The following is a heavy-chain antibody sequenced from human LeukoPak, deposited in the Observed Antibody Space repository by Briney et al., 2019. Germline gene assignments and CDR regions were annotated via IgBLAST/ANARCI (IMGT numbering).Heavy chain of an antibody. CDR1: GFTFSSYW. CDR2: INSDGSST. J-gene: IGHJ4*02. CDR3: AKARTRNVDIVATISA. D-gene: IGHD5-12*01. V-gene: IGHV3-74*01. Sequence: PGGSLRLSCAASGFTFSSYWMHWVRQAPGKGLVWVSRINSDGSSTSYADSVKGRFTISRDNAKNTLYLQMNSLRAEDTAVYYCAKARTRNVDIVATISAGGQGTLVTVSS.